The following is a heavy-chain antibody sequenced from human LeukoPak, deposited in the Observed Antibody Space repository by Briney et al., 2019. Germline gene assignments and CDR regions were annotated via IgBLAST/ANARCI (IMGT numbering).Heavy chain of an antibody. J-gene: IGHJ3*02. CDR3: ARDPVVDSSGWYDAFDI. V-gene: IGHV4-59*01. Sequence: SETLSLTCTVSGGSISSYYWSWIRQPPGKGLEWIGYIYYSGSTNYTPSLKSRVTISVDTSKNQFSLKLSSVTAADTAVYYCARDPVVDSSGWYDAFDIWGQGTMVTVSS. CDR1: GGSISSYY. D-gene: IGHD6-19*01. CDR2: IYYSGST.